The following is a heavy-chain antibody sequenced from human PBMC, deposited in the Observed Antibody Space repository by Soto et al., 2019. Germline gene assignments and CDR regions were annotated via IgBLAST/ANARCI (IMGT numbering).Heavy chain of an antibody. CDR2: INPNSGGT. CDR3: AREVYSGYDGRSGFDY. D-gene: IGHD5-12*01. CDR1: GYTFTGYY. V-gene: IGHV1-2*04. Sequence: ASVKVSCKASGYTFTGYYMRWVRQAPGQGLEWMGWINPNSGGTNYAQKFQGWVTMTRDTSISTAYMELSRLRSDDTAVYYCAREVYSGYDGRSGFDYWGQGTLVTVSS. J-gene: IGHJ4*02.